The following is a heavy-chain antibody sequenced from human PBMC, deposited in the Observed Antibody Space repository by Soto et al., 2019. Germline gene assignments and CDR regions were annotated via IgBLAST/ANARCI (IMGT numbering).Heavy chain of an antibody. Sequence: GGSLRLSCVASGFSFSSYAMSWVRQAPGKGPEWVSAISGGGGDTYYPDSVKGRFTISRENAKNSLYLQMNSLRVEDTAVYYCARDLESPLRKTYYGMDGWGQGTTVTVSS. D-gene: IGHD5-12*01. V-gene: IGHV3-23*01. J-gene: IGHJ6*02. CDR2: ISGGGGDT. CDR1: GFSFSSYA. CDR3: ARDLESPLRKTYYGMDG.